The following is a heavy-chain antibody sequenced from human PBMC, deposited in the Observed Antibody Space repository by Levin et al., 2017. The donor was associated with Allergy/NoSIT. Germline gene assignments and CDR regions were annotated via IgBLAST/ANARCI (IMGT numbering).Heavy chain of an antibody. CDR2: INSDGSTT. CDR1: GFTFSTYW. CDR3: ARERGDY. Sequence: GESLKISCAASGFTFSTYWMHWVRQAPGMGLVWVSRINSDGSTTNNADSVKGRFTISRDNAKNTLYLQMNSLRAEDTAVYDCARERGDYWGQGTLVTVSS. J-gene: IGHJ4*02. V-gene: IGHV3-74*01.